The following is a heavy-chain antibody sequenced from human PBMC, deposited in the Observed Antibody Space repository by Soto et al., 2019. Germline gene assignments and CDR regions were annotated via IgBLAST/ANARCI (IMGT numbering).Heavy chain of an antibody. D-gene: IGHD1-7*01. V-gene: IGHV3-30*18. CDR1: GFNFDNYG. CDR2: ITYDGSFQ. CDR3: AKDRVGGTFYTPLGF. Sequence: QVQLVESGGGVVQPGGSLRLSCQASGFNFDNYGMHWVRQAPGKGLEWVAVITYDGSFQYYADSVKGRFTISRENSKNTLLLHLNTPNPEDTAVYHCAKDRVGGTFYTPLGFWGQGTLVTVSS. J-gene: IGHJ4*02.